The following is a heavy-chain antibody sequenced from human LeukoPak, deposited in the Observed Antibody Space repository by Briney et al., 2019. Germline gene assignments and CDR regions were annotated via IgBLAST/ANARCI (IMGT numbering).Heavy chain of an antibody. D-gene: IGHD6-13*01. CDR2: IYTSGST. J-gene: IGHJ4*02. CDR3: ARDLFSSSWYEGYYFGY. Sequence: SETLSLTCTVSGGSISSYYWSWIRQPAGKGLEWIGRIYTSGSTNYNPSLKSRVTMSVDTSKNQFSLKLSSVTAADTAVYFCARDLFSSSWYEGYYFGYWGQGTLVTVSS. V-gene: IGHV4-4*07. CDR1: GGSISSYY.